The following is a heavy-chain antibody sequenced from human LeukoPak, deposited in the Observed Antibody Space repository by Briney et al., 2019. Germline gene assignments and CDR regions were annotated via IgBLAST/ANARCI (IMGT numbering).Heavy chain of an antibody. J-gene: IGHJ6*02. CDR3: ARGTWGSSTSYYYYYYGMDV. V-gene: IGHV3-11*01. CDR2: ISSSGSTI. Sequence: PGGSLRLSCAASGFTFSDHYMSWIRQAPGKGLEWVSYISSSGSTIYYADSVKGRFTISRDNAKNSLYLQMNSLRAEDTAVYYCARGTWGSSTSYYYYYYGMDVWGQGTTVTVSS. CDR1: GFTFSDHY. D-gene: IGHD2-2*01.